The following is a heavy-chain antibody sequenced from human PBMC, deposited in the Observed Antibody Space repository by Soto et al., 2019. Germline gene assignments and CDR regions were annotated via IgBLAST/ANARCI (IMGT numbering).Heavy chain of an antibody. D-gene: IGHD3-22*01. CDR3: ARDEVGDSSGYPQTCRY. CDR2: INPSGGST. Sequence: GASVKVSCKASGYTFTSYYMHWVRQAPGQGLEWMGIINPSGGSTSYAQKFQGRVTMTRDTSTSTVYMELSSLRSEDTAVYYCARDEVGDSSGYPQTCRYWGQGILVTVSS. J-gene: IGHJ4*02. V-gene: IGHV1-46*01. CDR1: GYTFTSYY.